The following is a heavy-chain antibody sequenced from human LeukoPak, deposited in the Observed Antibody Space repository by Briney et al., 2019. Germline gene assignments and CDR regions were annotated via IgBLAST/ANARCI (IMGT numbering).Heavy chain of an antibody. J-gene: IGHJ4*02. D-gene: IGHD3-10*01. V-gene: IGHV4-34*01. CDR1: GGSFSGYC. CDR2: INHSGST. Sequence: SETLSLTCAVYGGSFSGYCWSWIRQPPGKGLEWIGEINHSGSTNYNPSLKSRVTISVDTSKNQFSLKLSSVTAADTAVYYCARGPSFALWFGELSNKRYFDYWGQGTLVTVSS. CDR3: ARGPSFALWFGELSNKRYFDY.